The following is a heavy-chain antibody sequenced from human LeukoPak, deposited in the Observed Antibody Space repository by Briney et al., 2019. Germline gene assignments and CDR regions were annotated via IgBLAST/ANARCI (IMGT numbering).Heavy chain of an antibody. CDR3: ARDSYYYGSGSYFVTYYYYYYMDV. J-gene: IGHJ6*03. D-gene: IGHD3-10*01. Sequence: GGSLRLSCAASGFTFSSYWMSWVRQAPGKGLEWVANIKQDGSEEYYVDSVKGRFTISRDNAKNSLYLQMNSLRAEDTAVYYCARDSYYYGSGSYFVTYYYYYYMDVWGKGTTVTISS. CDR2: IKQDGSEE. CDR1: GFTFSSYW. V-gene: IGHV3-7*01.